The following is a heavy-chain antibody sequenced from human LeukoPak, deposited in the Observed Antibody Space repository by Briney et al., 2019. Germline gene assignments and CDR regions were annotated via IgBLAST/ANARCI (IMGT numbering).Heavy chain of an antibody. CDR1: GFTFSSYA. CDR3: ARGYYFDY. CDR2: IKQDGSEK. V-gene: IGHV3-7*01. Sequence: PGGSLRLSCAASGFTFSSYAMSWVRQAPGKGLEWVANIKQDGSEKYYEDSVKGRFTISRDNAKNSLYLQMNSLRAEDTAVYYCARGYYFDYWGQGTLVTVSS. J-gene: IGHJ4*02.